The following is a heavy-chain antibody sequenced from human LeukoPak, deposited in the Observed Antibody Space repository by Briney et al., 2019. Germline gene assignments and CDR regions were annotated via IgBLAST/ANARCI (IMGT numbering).Heavy chain of an antibody. J-gene: IGHJ4*02. D-gene: IGHD3-22*01. Sequence: GSSVKVSCKASGGTFSSYAISWVRQAPGQGLGWMGGIIPIFGTANYAQKFQGRVTITADESTSTAYMELSSLRSEDTAVYYCARDSYYYDSSGSHSDYWGQGTLVTVSS. CDR1: GGTFSSYA. CDR2: IIPIFGTA. CDR3: ARDSYYYDSSGSHSDY. V-gene: IGHV1-69*01.